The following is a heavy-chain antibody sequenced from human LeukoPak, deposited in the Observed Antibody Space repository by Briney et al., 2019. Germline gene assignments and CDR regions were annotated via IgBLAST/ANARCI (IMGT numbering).Heavy chain of an antibody. CDR2: IRSKAYGGTT. V-gene: IGHV3-49*04. J-gene: IGHJ4*02. CDR1: GFTFGDYA. CDR3: TRSQVGKYYYDSSGYYYIHY. Sequence: PGGSLRLSCTASGFTFGDYAMSWVRQASGKGLEWVGFIRSKAYGGTTEYAASVKGRFTISRDDSKSIAYLQMNSLKTEDTAVYYCTRSQVGKYYYDSSGYYYIHYWGQGTLVTVSS. D-gene: IGHD3-22*01.